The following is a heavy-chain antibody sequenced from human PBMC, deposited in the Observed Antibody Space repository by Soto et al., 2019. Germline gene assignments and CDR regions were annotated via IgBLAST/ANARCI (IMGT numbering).Heavy chain of an antibody. D-gene: IGHD4-17*01. CDR1: GYTFTSYD. V-gene: IGHV1-8*01. CDR3: ARGGEDGDYLYYYYYMDV. CDR2: MNPNSGNT. J-gene: IGHJ6*03. Sequence: GASVKVSCKASGYTFTSYDINWVRQATGQGLEWMGWMNPNSGNTGYAQKFQGRVTMTRNTSISTAYMELSSLRSEDTAVYYCARGGEDGDYLYYYYYMDVWGKGTTVTVSS.